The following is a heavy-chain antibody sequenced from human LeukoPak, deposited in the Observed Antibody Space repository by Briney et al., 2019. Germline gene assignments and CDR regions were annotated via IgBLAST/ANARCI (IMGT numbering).Heavy chain of an antibody. CDR2: INPNSGGT. D-gene: IGHD4-17*01. CDR1: GYTFSSYD. V-gene: IGHV1-2*04. Sequence: GASVKVSCKASGYTFSSYDISWVRQAPGQGLEWMGWINPNSGGTNYAQKFQGWVTMTRDASISTAYMELSRLRSDDTAVYYCARTVTTYGGYFDYWGQGTLVTVSS. CDR3: ARTVTTYGGYFDY. J-gene: IGHJ4*02.